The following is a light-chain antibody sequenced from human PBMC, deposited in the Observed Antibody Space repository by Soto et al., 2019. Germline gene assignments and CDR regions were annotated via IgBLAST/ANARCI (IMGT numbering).Light chain of an antibody. CDR3: QQYNSYSPWT. V-gene: IGKV1-17*01. Sequence: EIQMTQSPASRLASVGDRVITTCRVTQSVTNFINWYQQKPGKPPNRLIYDASSLQSGVPSRFSGSGSGTEFTLTISSLQPDDFATYYCQQYNSYSPWTFGQGTKVDNK. CDR2: DAS. J-gene: IGKJ1*01. CDR1: QSVTNF.